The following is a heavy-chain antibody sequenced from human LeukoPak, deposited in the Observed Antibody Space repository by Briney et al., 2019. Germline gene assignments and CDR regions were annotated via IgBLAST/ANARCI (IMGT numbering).Heavy chain of an antibody. CDR3: AKDEVTSGGGLDY. Sequence: PGGSLRFSCAASGFTVSSKFMHWVRQAPGKGLEWVSVIYSGGITYYADSVKGRFTVSRDNSRNTMYLHMNSLKVEDTAVYYCAKDEVTSGGGLDYWGQGTLVTVSS. CDR1: GFTVSSKF. V-gene: IGHV3-53*01. CDR2: IYSGGIT. J-gene: IGHJ4*02. D-gene: IGHD3-16*01.